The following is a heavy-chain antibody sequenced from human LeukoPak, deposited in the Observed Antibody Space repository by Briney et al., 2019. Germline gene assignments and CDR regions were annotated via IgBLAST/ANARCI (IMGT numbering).Heavy chain of an antibody. CDR3: AKGPGATYDFWSGYFNY. CDR1: GFTFSSYA. Sequence: SGGSLRLSCAASGFTFSSYAMSWVRQAPGKGLEWVSAISGSGGSTYYADSVKGRFTISRDNSKNTLYLQMNSLRAEDTAVYYCAKGPGATYDFWSGYFNYWGQGTLVTVSS. V-gene: IGHV3-23*01. J-gene: IGHJ4*02. CDR2: ISGSGGST. D-gene: IGHD3-3*01.